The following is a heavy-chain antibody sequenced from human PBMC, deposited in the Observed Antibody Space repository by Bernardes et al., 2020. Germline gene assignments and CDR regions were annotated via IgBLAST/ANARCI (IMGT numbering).Heavy chain of an antibody. Sequence: SEPLSLTCTVSGGSISSYYWSWILRPPGKGVEGIGYIYYSGSANYNPSLNSRVTISVDTSQNKFYMHLNSVTTADMAVYYCERGNALTGADYWGQGTLVTV. CDR2: IYYSGSA. D-gene: IGHD7-27*01. V-gene: IGHV4-59*01. CDR3: ERGNALTGADY. J-gene: IGHJ4*02. CDR1: GGSISSYY.